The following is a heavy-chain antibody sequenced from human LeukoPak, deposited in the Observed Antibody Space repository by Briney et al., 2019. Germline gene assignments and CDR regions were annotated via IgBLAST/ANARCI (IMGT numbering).Heavy chain of an antibody. CDR1: GGSISSYY. Sequence: SETLSLTCTVSGGSISSYYWSWIRQPPGKGLEWIGYIYYSGSTNYNPSLKSRVTISVDTSKNQFSLKLSSVTAADTAVYYCASRVEQQPPDAFDIWGQGTMVTVSS. D-gene: IGHD6-13*01. CDR3: ASRVEQQPPDAFDI. V-gene: IGHV4-59*08. CDR2: IYYSGST. J-gene: IGHJ3*02.